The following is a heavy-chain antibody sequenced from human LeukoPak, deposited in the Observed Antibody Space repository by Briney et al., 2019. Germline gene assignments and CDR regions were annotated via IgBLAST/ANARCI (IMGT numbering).Heavy chain of an antibody. J-gene: IGHJ6*03. CDR2: ISYDGSKK. Sequence: GGSLRLSCAASGFTFSSYAMHWVRQAPGKGLEWVAVISYDGSKKYYADSVKVRFTISRDNSKNTLYLQMNSLRAEDTAVYYCARDAIAAAGKGGKHYYYYMDVWGKGTTVTVSS. V-gene: IGHV3-30*04. CDR3: ARDAIAAAGKGGKHYYYYMDV. D-gene: IGHD6-13*01. CDR1: GFTFSSYA.